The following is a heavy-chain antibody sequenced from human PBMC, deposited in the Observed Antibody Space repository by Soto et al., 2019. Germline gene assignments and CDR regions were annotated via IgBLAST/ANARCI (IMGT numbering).Heavy chain of an antibody. Sequence: GGYLRLSCAASGFTFTNAWMNWFRHAPGKGLEWVGRIKTKTDGGTTDYAAPVRGRFTISRDDSKNTLYLQMSSLKTEDTAVYYCTTESPFFCRGGNRYESDYCARGTLVPVSS. CDR3: TTESPFFCRGGNRYESDY. CDR2: IKTKTDGGTT. V-gene: IGHV3-15*07. D-gene: IGHD2-15*01. CDR1: GFTFTNAW. J-gene: IGHJ4*02.